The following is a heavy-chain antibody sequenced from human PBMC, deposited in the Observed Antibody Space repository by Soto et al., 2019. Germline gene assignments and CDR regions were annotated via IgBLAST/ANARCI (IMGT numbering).Heavy chain of an antibody. J-gene: IGHJ6*02. V-gene: IGHV1-3*05. CDR3: AAGGGYTYGRGMDV. Sequence: QVQLVQSGAEEKKPGASVKVSCKASGYTFTSYAMHWVRQAPGQRLEWMGWINAGNGSTKYSQKFQGRVTFTRDTSASTAYMELSSLRSEDTAVYYCAAGGGYTYGRGMDVWGQGTTVTVSS. CDR1: GYTFTSYA. CDR2: INAGNGST. D-gene: IGHD5-18*01.